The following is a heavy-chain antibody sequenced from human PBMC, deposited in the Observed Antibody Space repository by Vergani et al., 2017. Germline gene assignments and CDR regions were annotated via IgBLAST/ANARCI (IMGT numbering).Heavy chain of an antibody. Sequence: EVQLLQSEGAVVQPGGSLRLSCLASGFPFSSHALTWARQGHGQGVEWVSSIKNTGDSTHYADSVKGRFTIPRDNSKNTLYLQMNSLRVEDTAVYYCGRGSDNYNWGQGTLVTVSS. CDR3: GRGSDNYN. CDR2: IKNTGDST. CDR1: GFPFSSHA. D-gene: IGHD5-24*01. J-gene: IGHJ4*02. V-gene: IGHV3-23*01.